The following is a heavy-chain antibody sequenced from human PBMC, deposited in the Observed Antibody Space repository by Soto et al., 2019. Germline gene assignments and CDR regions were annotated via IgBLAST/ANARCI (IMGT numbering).Heavy chain of an antibody. CDR2: ISYDGSNK. CDR1: GFTFSSYG. V-gene: IGHV3-30*18. D-gene: IGHD3-22*01. CDR3: AKRGDSSGYYPIDY. Sequence: QVQLVESGGGVVQPGRSLRLSCAASGFTFSSYGMHWVRQAPGKGLEGVAVISYDGSNKYYADSVKGGFTLSRYNSKHSLYLYMHSLRAEDTAVYYYAKRGDSSGYYPIDYWGQGTLVTVSS. J-gene: IGHJ4*02.